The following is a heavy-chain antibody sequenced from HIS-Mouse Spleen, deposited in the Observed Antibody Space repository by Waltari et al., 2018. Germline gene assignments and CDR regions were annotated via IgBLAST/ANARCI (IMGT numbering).Heavy chain of an antibody. Sequence: EVQLVESGGGLVQPGGSLRLSCAASGFTFSSDRMPWVRQAPGKGLVWVSRINSDGSSTSYADSVKGRFTISRDNAKNTLYLQMNSLRAEDTAVYYCARDPSGYDYDAFDIWGQGTMVTVSS. V-gene: IGHV3-74*01. CDR3: ARDPSGYDYDAFDI. D-gene: IGHD3-3*01. J-gene: IGHJ3*02. CDR1: GFTFSSDR. CDR2: INSDGSST.